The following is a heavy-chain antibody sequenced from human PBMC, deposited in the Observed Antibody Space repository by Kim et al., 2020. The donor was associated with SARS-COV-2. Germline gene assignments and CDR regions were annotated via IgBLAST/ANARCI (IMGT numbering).Heavy chain of an antibody. J-gene: IGHJ3*02. Sequence: ASVKVSCKASGYTFTSYYMHWVRQAPGQGLEWMGIINPSGGSTSYAQKFQGRVTMTRDTSTSTVYMELSSLRSEDTAVYYCARDFRLRLGELSLIDDAFDIWGQGTMVTVSS. D-gene: IGHD3-16*02. CDR1: GYTFTSYY. CDR2: INPSGGST. V-gene: IGHV1-46*01. CDR3: ARDFRLRLGELSLIDDAFDI.